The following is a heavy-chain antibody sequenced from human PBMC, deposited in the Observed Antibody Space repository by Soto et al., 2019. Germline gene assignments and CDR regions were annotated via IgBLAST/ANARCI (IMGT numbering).Heavy chain of an antibody. Sequence: SETLSLTCTVSGGSISSSSYYWGWIRQPPGKGLEWIGSIYYSGSTYYNPSLKSRVTISVDTSKNQFSLKLSSVTAADTAVYYCARIPPVVAAIFDYYYYGMDVWGQGTTVTVSS. CDR3: ARIPPVVAAIFDYYYYGMDV. J-gene: IGHJ6*02. D-gene: IGHD2-15*01. CDR1: GGSISSSSYY. V-gene: IGHV4-39*01. CDR2: IYYSGST.